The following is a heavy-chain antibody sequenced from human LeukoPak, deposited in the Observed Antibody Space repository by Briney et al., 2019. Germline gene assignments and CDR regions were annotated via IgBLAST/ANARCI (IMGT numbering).Heavy chain of an antibody. CDR2: INGDGSIT. J-gene: IGHJ6*02. V-gene: IGHV3-74*01. Sequence: GGSLRLSCAASGFPFSSYWMHWVRQAPGKGLLWVARINGDGSITAYADSVKGRFTISRDNAENTLYLQMNSLGVEDTAVYHCASDSPYYGMDVWGQGTTVTVSS. CDR1: GFPFSSYW. CDR3: ASDSPYYGMDV.